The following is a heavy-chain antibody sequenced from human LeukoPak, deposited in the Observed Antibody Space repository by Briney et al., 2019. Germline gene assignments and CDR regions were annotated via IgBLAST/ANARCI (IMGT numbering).Heavy chain of an antibody. CDR3: AKDRGYSYGSFDD. Sequence: PGGSLRLSCAASGFTFSSYAMSWVRQAPGKGLEWVSAISGSGGSTYYADSVKGRFTISRDNSKNTLYLQVNSLRAEDTAVYYCAKDRGYSYGSFDDWGQGTLVTVSS. D-gene: IGHD5-18*01. J-gene: IGHJ4*02. CDR1: GFTFSSYA. CDR2: ISGSGGST. V-gene: IGHV3-23*01.